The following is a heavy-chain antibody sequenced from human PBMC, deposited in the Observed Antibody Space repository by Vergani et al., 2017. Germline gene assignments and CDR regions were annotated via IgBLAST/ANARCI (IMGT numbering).Heavy chain of an antibody. CDR3: ARMRGSDSKGYYYYGMDV. CDR2: IFSNDEK. V-gene: IGHV2-26*01. J-gene: IGHJ6*02. Sequence: QITLKESGPTLVKPTQTLTLTCTFSGFSLSNARMGVSWIRQPPGKALEWLAHIFSNDEKSYSTSLKSRLTISKDTSKSQVVLTMTNMDPVDTATYYCARMRGSDSKGYYYYGMDVWGQGTTVTVSS. D-gene: IGHD4-11*01. CDR1: GFSLSNARMG.